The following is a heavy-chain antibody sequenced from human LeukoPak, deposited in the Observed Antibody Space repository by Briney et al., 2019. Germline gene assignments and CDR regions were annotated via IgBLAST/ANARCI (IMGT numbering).Heavy chain of an antibody. J-gene: IGHJ3*02. Sequence: PSETLSLTCTVSGGSISGSSYYWGWIRQPPGKGLEWIGSIYYSGSTYYNPSLKSRVTISVDTSKNQFSLKLSSVTAADTAVCYCARPSPGDYYDSSGDPVAFDIWGKGTMVTVSS. V-gene: IGHV4-39*01. CDR3: ARPSPGDYYDSSGDPVAFDI. D-gene: IGHD3-22*01. CDR1: GGSISGSSYY. CDR2: IYYSGST.